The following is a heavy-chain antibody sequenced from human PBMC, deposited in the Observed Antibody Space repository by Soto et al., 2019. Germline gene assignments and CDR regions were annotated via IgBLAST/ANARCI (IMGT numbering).Heavy chain of an antibody. D-gene: IGHD3-10*01. CDR2: IYWDDDK. CDR3: PHTYYPLIRFDP. V-gene: IGHV2-5*02. CDR1: GFSLSTSGVG. J-gene: IGHJ5*02. Sequence: QITLKESGTTLVKPTQTLTLTCTFSGFSLSTSGVGVGWIRQPPGKALEWLALIYWDDDKRYRPSLKSRLTITKDTSKNQVVLTMTNMDPVDTATYYCPHTYYPLIRFDPWGQGTLVTVSS.